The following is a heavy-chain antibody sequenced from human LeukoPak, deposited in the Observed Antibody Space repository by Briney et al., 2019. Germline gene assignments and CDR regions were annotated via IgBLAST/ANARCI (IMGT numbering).Heavy chain of an antibody. CDR2: IYYSGST. CDR3: ARLGVAFDY. J-gene: IGHJ4*02. D-gene: IGHD3-10*01. CDR1: GGSISSSSYY. V-gene: IGHV4-39*01. Sequence: SETLSLTCTVSGGSISSSSYYWGWIRQPPGKGLEWIGSIYYSGSTYHNPSLKSRVTISVDTSKNQFSLKLSSVTAADTAVYYCARLGVAFDYWGRGTLVTVSS.